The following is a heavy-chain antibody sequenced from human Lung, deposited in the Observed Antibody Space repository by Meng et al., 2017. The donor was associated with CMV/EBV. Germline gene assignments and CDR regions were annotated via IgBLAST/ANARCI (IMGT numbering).Heavy chain of an antibody. CDR2: IYYSGGT. D-gene: IGHD3-22*01. Sequence: GSLRLSCSVSAGSISSYGSFWGWIRQPPGKGLEWIGRIYYSGGTHYNPSLKSRVIVSVDTSKKNFSLKLSSVTASDTAVYYCVRYYDRSGHHYFDYWGQGSLVTVSS. J-gene: IGHJ4*02. CDR3: VRYYDRSGHHYFDY. V-gene: IGHV4-39*02. CDR1: AGSISSYGSF.